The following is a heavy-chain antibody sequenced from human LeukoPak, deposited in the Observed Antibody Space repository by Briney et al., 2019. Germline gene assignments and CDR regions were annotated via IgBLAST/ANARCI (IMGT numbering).Heavy chain of an antibody. J-gene: IGHJ3*02. CDR2: IYSGGST. CDR3: ARLPYYYDSSGYRDAYDAFDI. V-gene: IGHV3-53*01. Sequence: GGSLRLSCAASGFTVSSNYMSWVRQAPGKGLEWVSVIYSGGSTYYAVSVKGRFTISRDNSKNTLYLQMNSLRAEDTAVYYCARLPYYYDSSGYRDAYDAFDIWGQGTMVTVSS. D-gene: IGHD3-22*01. CDR1: GFTVSSNY.